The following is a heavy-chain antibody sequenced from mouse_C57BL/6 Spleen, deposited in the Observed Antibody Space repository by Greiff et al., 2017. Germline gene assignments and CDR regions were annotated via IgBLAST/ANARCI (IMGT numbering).Heavy chain of an antibody. V-gene: IGHV1-61*01. CDR3: ARGAYYGSYFDY. J-gene: IGHJ2*01. D-gene: IGHD1-1*01. CDR2: IYPSDSET. CDR1: GYTFTSYW. Sequence: QVQLQQPGAELVRPGSSVTLSCKASGYTFTSYWMDWVKQRPGQGLEWIGNIYPSDSETHYNQKFKDKATLTVDKSSSTAYMQLSSLTAEDSAVYYCARGAYYGSYFDYWGQGTTLTVSS.